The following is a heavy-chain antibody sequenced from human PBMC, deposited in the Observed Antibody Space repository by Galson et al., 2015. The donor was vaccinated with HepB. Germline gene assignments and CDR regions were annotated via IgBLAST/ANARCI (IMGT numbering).Heavy chain of an antibody. J-gene: IGHJ4*02. CDR1: GFTFSSHW. D-gene: IGHD1-26*01. V-gene: IGHV3-74*01. CDR3: ARFMGVSAVDY. Sequence: SLSLSCAASGFTFSSHWISWVRQAPGQGLVWIARINTNMRTTNYADSVKGRFTISRDNTYNMVYLQMNNLRAEDTAIYYCARFMGVSAVDYWGQGTPVTVSS. CDR2: INTNMRTT.